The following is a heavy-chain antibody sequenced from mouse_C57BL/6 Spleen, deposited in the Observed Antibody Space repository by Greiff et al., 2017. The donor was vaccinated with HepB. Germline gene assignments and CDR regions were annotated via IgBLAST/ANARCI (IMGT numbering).Heavy chain of an antibody. Sequence: EVKLMESGGDLVKPGGSLKLSCAASGFTFSSYGMSWVRQTPDKRLEWVATISSGGSYTYYPDSVKGRFTISRDNAKNTLYLQMSSLKSEDTAMYYCASQGTGTYAMDYWGQGTSVTVSS. CDR1: GFTFSSYG. CDR3: ASQGTGTYAMDY. J-gene: IGHJ4*01. D-gene: IGHD4-1*01. CDR2: ISSGGSYT. V-gene: IGHV5-6*01.